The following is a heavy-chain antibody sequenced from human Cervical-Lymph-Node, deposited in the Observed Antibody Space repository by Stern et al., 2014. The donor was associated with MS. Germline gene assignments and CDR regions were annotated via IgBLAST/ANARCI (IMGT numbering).Heavy chain of an antibody. Sequence: VQLEESGGGVVQPGRSLRLSCAASGFTFSNFGMHWVRQAPGKGLEWVTLILYEGGNEYYAYSVKGRFTISRDDSKNKLYLQLNSLRPEDTAVYYCAKGRTVAGKGVGAFDVWGQGTLVTVSS. CDR3: AKGRTVAGKGVGAFDV. V-gene: IGHV3-30*18. D-gene: IGHD6-19*01. CDR1: GFTFSNFG. J-gene: IGHJ3*01. CDR2: ILYEGGNE.